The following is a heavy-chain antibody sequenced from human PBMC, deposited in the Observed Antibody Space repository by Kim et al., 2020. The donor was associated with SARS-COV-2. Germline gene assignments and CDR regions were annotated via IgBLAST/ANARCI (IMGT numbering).Heavy chain of an antibody. V-gene: IGHV3-30*04. CDR1: GFTFSSYA. D-gene: IGHD5-12*01. Sequence: GGSLRLSCAASGFTFSSYAMHWVRQAPGKGLEWVAVISYDGSNKYYADSVKGRFTISRDNSKNTLYLQMNSLRAEDTAVYYCATYLEMATTIDYWGQGTLVTVSS. J-gene: IGHJ4*02. CDR2: ISYDGSNK. CDR3: ATYLEMATTIDY.